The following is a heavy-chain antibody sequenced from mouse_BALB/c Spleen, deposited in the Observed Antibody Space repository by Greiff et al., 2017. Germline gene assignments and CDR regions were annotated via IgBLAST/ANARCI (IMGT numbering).Heavy chain of an antibody. D-gene: IGHD2-10*01. CDR2: INSNGGST. Sequence: EVMLVESGGGLVKLGGSLKLSCAASGFTFSSYYMSWVRQTPEKRLELVAAINSNGGSTYYPDTVKGRFTISRDNAKNTLYLQMSSLKSEDTALYYCATYYGSTGVAYWGQGTLVTVSA. CDR1: GFTFSSYY. J-gene: IGHJ3*01. CDR3: ATYYGSTGVAY. V-gene: IGHV5-6-2*01.